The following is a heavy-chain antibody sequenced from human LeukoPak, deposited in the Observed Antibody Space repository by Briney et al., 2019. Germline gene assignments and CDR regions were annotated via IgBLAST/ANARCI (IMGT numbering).Heavy chain of an antibody. CDR3: VRDKDSPTLYGMDV. CDR1: GFTFCSSW. Sequence: GGSLRLSCAASGFTFCSSWMHWVCQAPEKGLEWVPDIKCDGSEKYYVDSVKGRLTISRDNAKNSLYLQVNSLRAEDMTVYYCVRDKDSPTLYGMDVWGQGTTVTVSS. CDR2: IKCDGSEK. J-gene: IGHJ6*02. V-gene: IGHV3-52*01. D-gene: IGHD4-17*01.